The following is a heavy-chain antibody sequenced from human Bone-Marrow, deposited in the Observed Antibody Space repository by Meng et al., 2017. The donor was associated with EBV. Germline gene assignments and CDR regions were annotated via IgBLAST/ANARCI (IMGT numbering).Heavy chain of an antibody. V-gene: IGHV7-4-1*02. CDR3: ARARRKTYFYDSSASFDP. Sequence: VPLWQSWSELKKPGASVKVSCKASGYTFTTYVMNWVRQAPGQGLEWMGWIDTNTGKPTYAQGFTGRFVFSLDTSVSTAYLQISSLKAEDTAVYYCARARRKTYFYDSSASFDPWGQGTLVTVSS. J-gene: IGHJ5*02. CDR2: IDTNTGKP. CDR1: GYTFTTYV. D-gene: IGHD3-22*01.